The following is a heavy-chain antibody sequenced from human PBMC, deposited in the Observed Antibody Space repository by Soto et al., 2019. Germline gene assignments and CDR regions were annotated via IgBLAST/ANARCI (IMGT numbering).Heavy chain of an antibody. D-gene: IGHD3-3*01. J-gene: IGHJ4*02. CDR3: ARWSYIDY. V-gene: IGHV3-23*01. Sequence: GGSLRLSCAASGFSFGSYALSWVRQAPGKGLEWVSTISGSDGKTFYADSVKGRFSISRDTSQSTLYLQMTSLRADDTATYYCARWSYIDYWGQGTRGTVSA. CDR1: GFSFGSYA. CDR2: ISGSDGKT.